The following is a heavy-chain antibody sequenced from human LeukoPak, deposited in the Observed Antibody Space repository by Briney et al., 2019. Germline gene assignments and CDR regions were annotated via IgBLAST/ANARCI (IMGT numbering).Heavy chain of an antibody. CDR2: ISSSSSYI. J-gene: IGHJ4*02. CDR1: GFTLSSYA. CDR3: ARERQLERLAFGKEGSAFDY. Sequence: GGSLRLSCAASGFTLSSYAMSWVRQAPGKGLEWVSSISSSSSYIYYAASVKGRFTISRDNAKNSLYLQMNRLRAEDTAVYYCARERQLERLAFGKEGSAFDYWGQGTLVTVSS. V-gene: IGHV3-21*01. D-gene: IGHD1-1*01.